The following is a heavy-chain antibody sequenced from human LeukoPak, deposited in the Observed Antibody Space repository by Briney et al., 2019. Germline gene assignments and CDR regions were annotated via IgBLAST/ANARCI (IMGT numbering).Heavy chain of an antibody. V-gene: IGHV3-11*01. D-gene: IGHD3-3*01. CDR2: ISSSGSTI. CDR3: ARSPTTIFGVAQNWFDH. J-gene: IGHJ5*02. CDR1: GFTFSDYY. Sequence: GGSLRLSCAASGFTFSDYYMSWIRQAPGKGLEWVSYISSSGSTIYYADSVKGRFTISRDNAKNSLYLQMNSLRAEDTAVYYCARSPTTIFGVAQNWFDHWGQGTLVTVSS.